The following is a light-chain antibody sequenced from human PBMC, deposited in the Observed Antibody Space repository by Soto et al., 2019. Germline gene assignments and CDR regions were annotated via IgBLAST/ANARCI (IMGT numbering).Light chain of an antibody. J-gene: IGKJ4*01. CDR2: DAA. CDR1: QSVSSY. V-gene: IGKV3-11*01. CDR3: PQRSYWSSLT. Sequence: EIVLTQSPATLSLSPGERATLSCRASQSVSSYLAWYQQKPGQAPRLLIYDAANRATGIPARFSGSGSGTDFPLAISSLEPEDFGVYYCPQRSYWSSLTFGGGTKVEIK.